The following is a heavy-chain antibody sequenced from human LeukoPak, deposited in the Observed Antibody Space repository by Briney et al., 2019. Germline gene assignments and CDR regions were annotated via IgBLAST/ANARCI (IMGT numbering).Heavy chain of an antibody. D-gene: IGHD6-13*01. CDR2: IYHSGNT. CDR1: GYSISSGFY. Sequence: SETLSLTCTVSGYSISSGFYWAWIRQPPGKGLEWIGNIYHSGNTYYNPSLKSRVSLSVDTSENQFSLKLSSVTAADTAVYYCAGTYSLYDPFDIWGQGTMVTVSS. CDR3: AGTYSLYDPFDI. V-gene: IGHV4-38-2*02. J-gene: IGHJ3*02.